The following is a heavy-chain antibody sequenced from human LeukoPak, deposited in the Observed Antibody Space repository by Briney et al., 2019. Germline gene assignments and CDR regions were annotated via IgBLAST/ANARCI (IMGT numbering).Heavy chain of an antibody. CDR2: ISSSGGTT. J-gene: IGHJ6*02. V-gene: IGHV3-23*01. Sequence: GGSLRLSCAASGFTFATYAMNWVRQAPGKGLEWLSAISSSGGTTCYADSVKGRFTISRDNSRNTLYLQMNSLRVADTAVYFCTKVRLSNLYYYYGMDVWGQGTTVTVSS. CDR3: TKVRLSNLYYYYGMDV. D-gene: IGHD2-21*02. CDR1: GFTFATYA.